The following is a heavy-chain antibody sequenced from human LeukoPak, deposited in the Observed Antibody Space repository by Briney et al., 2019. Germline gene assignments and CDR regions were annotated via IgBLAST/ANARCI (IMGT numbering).Heavy chain of an antibody. CDR3: AKGMCSGGSCYSDGVFDY. CDR1: GFTFDDYA. CDR2: ISWDGGST. Sequence: GGSLRLSCAASGFTFDDYAMHWVRQAPGKGLEWVSLISWDGGSTYYADSVKGRFTISRDNSKNSLYLQMNSLRAEDTALYYCAKGMCSGGSCYSDGVFDYWGQGTLVTVSS. D-gene: IGHD2-15*01. J-gene: IGHJ4*02. V-gene: IGHV3-43D*03.